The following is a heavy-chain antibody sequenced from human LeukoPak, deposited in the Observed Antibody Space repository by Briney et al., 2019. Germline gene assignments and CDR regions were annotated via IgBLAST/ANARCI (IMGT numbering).Heavy chain of an antibody. V-gene: IGHV4-34*01. D-gene: IGHD2-8*01. Sequence: PSETLSLTCAVYGGSFSGYYWSWIRQPPGKGLEWIGEINHSGSTNYNPSLKSRVTISVDTSKKQLSLKLSSVTAADTAVYYCARGLVDIVLMVYAIRGVFDYWGQGTLVTVSS. J-gene: IGHJ4*02. CDR2: INHSGST. CDR1: GGSFSGYY. CDR3: ARGLVDIVLMVYAIRGVFDY.